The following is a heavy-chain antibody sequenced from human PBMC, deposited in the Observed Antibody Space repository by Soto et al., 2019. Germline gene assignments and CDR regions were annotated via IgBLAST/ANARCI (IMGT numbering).Heavy chain of an antibody. D-gene: IGHD3-16*02. Sequence: QVQLVQSGAEVKKPGASVKVSCKASGYTFTSYGISWVRQAPGQGLEWMGWISAYNGNTNYAQKLQARVTTTTDTSTSTAYMELRSLRSDDTPVYYCARDYDYIWVSYRQTPFDYWGQGTPVTVSS. CDR3: ARDYDYIWVSYRQTPFDY. J-gene: IGHJ4*02. V-gene: IGHV1-18*01. CDR2: ISAYNGNT. CDR1: GYTFTSYG.